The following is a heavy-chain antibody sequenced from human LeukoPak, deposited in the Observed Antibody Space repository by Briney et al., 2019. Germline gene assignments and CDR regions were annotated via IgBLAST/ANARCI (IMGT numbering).Heavy chain of an antibody. V-gene: IGHV3-15*01. CDR3: TTSCTGKYDFWQD. CDR2: IKSKTDGGTT. Sequence: GGSLRLSCAASGFTFSNAWMSWVRQAPGKGLEWVGRIKSKTDGGTTDYAAPVKGRFTISRDDSKNTLYLQMNSLKTEDTAVYYCTTSCTGKYDFWQDWGQGTLVTVSS. CDR1: GFTFSNAW. J-gene: IGHJ4*02. D-gene: IGHD3-3*01.